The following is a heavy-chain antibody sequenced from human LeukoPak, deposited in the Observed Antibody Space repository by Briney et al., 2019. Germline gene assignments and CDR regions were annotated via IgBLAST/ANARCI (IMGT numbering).Heavy chain of an antibody. Sequence: PSQTLSLTCTVSGGSISSSSYYWGWIRQPPGKGLEWIGSIYYSGSTYYNPSLKSRVTISVDTSKNQFSLKLSSVTAADTAVYYCARDFPTRSSGWNLNWFDPWGQGTLVTVSS. CDR2: IYYSGST. CDR1: GGSISSSSYY. D-gene: IGHD6-19*01. J-gene: IGHJ5*02. V-gene: IGHV4-39*07. CDR3: ARDFPTRSSGWNLNWFDP.